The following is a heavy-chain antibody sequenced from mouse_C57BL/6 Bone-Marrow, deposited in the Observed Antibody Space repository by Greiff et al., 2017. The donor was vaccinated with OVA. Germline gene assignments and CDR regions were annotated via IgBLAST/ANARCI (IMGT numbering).Heavy chain of an antibody. J-gene: IGHJ4*01. D-gene: IGHD1-1*01. CDR3: ARSAVVARYAMDY. CDR2: IRNKANGYTT. V-gene: IGHV7-3*01. Sequence: EVQVVESGGGLVQPGGSLSLSCAASGFTFTDYYMSWVRQPPGKALEWLGFIRNKANGYTTEYSASVKGRFTISRDNSQSILYLQMNALRAEDSATYYCARSAVVARYAMDYWGQGTSVTVSS. CDR1: GFTFTDYY.